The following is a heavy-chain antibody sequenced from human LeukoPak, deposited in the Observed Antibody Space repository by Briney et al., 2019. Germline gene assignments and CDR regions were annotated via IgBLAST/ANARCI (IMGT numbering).Heavy chain of an antibody. V-gene: IGHV3-74*01. J-gene: IGHJ1*01. D-gene: IGHD1-14*01. Sequence: HPGGSLRLSCAASGFTSSSYWMHWVRQAPGKGLVWVSRINSDGSSTSYADSVKGRFTISRDNAKNTLYLQMNSLRAEDTAVYYCARVAPEDRRPITEYFQHWGQGTLVTVSS. CDR2: INSDGSST. CDR3: ARVAPEDRRPITEYFQH. CDR1: GFTSSSYW.